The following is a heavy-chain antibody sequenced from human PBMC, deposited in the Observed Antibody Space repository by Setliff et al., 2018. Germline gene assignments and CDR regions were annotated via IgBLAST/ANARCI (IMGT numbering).Heavy chain of an antibody. J-gene: IGHJ4*02. Sequence: ASVKVSCKASGYTLTTYFMNWVRQAPGQGLEWMGYINTRTGNPMYAQDFTGRLVFSLDTSVNTAFVQISSLKAEDTAVYYCARDGGNGVDYWGQGTLVTVSS. CDR2: INTRTGNP. CDR1: GYTLTTYF. D-gene: IGHD3-16*01. V-gene: IGHV7-4-1*02. CDR3: ARDGGNGVDY.